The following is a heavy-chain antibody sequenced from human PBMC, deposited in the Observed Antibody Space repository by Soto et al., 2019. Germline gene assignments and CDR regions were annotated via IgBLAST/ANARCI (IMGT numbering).Heavy chain of an antibody. D-gene: IGHD3-3*01. CDR3: ASQSGVLRFLEWLFGAFDI. CDR2: IKQDGSEK. V-gene: IGHV3-7*05. Sequence: PGGSLRLSCAASGFTFSSYWMSWVRQAPGKGLEWVANIKQDGSEKYYVDSVKGRFTISRDNAKNSLYLQMNSLRAEDTAVYYCASQSGVLRFLEWLFGAFDIWGQGTTVTVSS. CDR1: GFTFSSYW. J-gene: IGHJ3*02.